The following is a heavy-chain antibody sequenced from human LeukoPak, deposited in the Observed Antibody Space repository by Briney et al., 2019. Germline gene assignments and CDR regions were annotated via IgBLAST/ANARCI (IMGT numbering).Heavy chain of an antibody. CDR2: INPNSGGT. Sequence: ASVKVSCKASGYTFTGYYMHWVRQAPGQGLEWMGWINPNSGGTNYAQKFQGRVTMTRDTSIRTAYMELSSLRSDDTAVYYCGRGRWSATGSPQFDHWGQATLVTVSS. J-gene: IGHJ5*02. CDR1: GYTFTGYY. D-gene: IGHD2-8*02. CDR3: GRGRWSATGSPQFDH. V-gene: IGHV1-2*02.